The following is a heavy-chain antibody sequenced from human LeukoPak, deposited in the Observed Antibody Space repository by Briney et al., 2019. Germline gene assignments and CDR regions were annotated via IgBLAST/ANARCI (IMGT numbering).Heavy chain of an antibody. CDR1: GFTFSNYV. D-gene: IGHD6-19*01. Sequence: GGSLRLSCVASGFTFSNYVMHWVRQPTGKGLEWVSTIGTAGERYYLDSVRGRFTISREDARDSLFLQMNSLTDGDTAMYYCVREGYSSGRAPAFDLWGQGTTVTVSS. CDR3: VREGYSSGRAPAFDL. J-gene: IGHJ3*01. CDR2: IGTAGER. V-gene: IGHV3-13*01.